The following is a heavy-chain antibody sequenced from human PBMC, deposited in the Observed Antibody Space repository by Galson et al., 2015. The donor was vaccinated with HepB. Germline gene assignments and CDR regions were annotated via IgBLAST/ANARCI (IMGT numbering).Heavy chain of an antibody. J-gene: IGHJ5*02. CDR3: ATQGRHCDSTSCYGEFDP. CDR2: ISGTGTTI. Sequence: SLRLSCAASGFTFSSYEMNWVRQAPGKGLEWLSYISGTGTTIYYSDSVKGRFTTSRDNAKNSLYLQMNSLRAEDTAVYYCATQGRHCDSTSCYGEFDPWGRGTLVTVSS. D-gene: IGHD2-2*01. CDR1: GFTFSSYE. V-gene: IGHV3-48*03.